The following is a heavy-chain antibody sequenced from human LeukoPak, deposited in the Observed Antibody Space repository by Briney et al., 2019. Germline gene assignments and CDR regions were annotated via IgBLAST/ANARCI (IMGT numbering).Heavy chain of an antibody. CDR2: ISTDGSHK. CDR1: GFTFSSFP. Sequence: PGKSLRLSCAVSGFTFSSFPFHWVRQAPGKGLEWVAAISTDGSHKYHGDSVKGRFTISRDNPMNTLYLQMNGLRPDDTAVYYCARSLIPGRWYFDLWGRGTLVTVSS. CDR3: ARSLIPGRWYFDL. V-gene: IGHV3-30*04. D-gene: IGHD3-16*01. J-gene: IGHJ2*01.